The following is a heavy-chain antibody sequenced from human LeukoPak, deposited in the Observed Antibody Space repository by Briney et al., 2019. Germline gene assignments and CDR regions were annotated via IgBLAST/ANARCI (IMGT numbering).Heavy chain of an antibody. Sequence: AGSLRLSCAASGFTFSSYSMNWVRQAPAKGLEWVSFISSSSSFIYDADSVNRRFTISTDIAKNSLHHRMNSVSAQSAAVYSGARYPVATITPFVYWGEGTLVTVSS. V-gene: IGHV3-21*01. D-gene: IGHD5-12*01. CDR2: ISSSSSFI. J-gene: IGHJ4*02. CDR3: ARYPVATITPFVY. CDR1: GFTFSSYS.